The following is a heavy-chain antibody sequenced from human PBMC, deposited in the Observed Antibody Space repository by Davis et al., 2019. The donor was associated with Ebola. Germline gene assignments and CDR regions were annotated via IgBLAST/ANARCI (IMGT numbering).Heavy chain of an antibody. CDR3: TRGHGWCDY. CDR1: GYSFTSYW. Sequence: KVSCKGSGYSFTSYWIGWVRQMPGKGLEWMGIIYPGDSDTRYSPSFQGHVTISADKSISTVYLQWSGLQVSDTAIYFCTRGHGWCDYWGQGTPVTVSS. D-gene: IGHD6-19*01. V-gene: IGHV5-51*01. CDR2: IYPGDSDT. J-gene: IGHJ4*02.